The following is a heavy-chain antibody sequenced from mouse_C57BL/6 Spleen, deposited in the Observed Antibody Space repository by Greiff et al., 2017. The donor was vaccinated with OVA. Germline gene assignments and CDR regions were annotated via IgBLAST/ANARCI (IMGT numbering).Heavy chain of an antibody. CDR1: GYTFTEYT. J-gene: IGHJ1*03. Sequence: VQRVESGAELVKPGASVKLSCKASGYTFTEYTIHWVKQRSGQGLEWIGWFYPGSGSIKYNEKFKDKATLTADKSSSTVYMELSRLTSEDSAVYFCARHEGDYGSSYGYFDVWGTGTTVTVSS. D-gene: IGHD1-1*01. CDR2: FYPGSGSI. CDR3: ARHEGDYGSSYGYFDV. V-gene: IGHV1-62-2*01.